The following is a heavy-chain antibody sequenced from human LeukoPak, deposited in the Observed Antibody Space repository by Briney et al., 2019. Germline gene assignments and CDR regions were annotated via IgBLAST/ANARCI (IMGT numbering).Heavy chain of an antibody. D-gene: IGHD3-22*01. Sequence: GGSLRLSCAASGFTFDDYGMSWVRQAPGKGLEWVSGINWSGGSTGYADSVKGRFTISRDNAKNSLYLQMNSLRAEDTALYYCARASHYSDSCDYPDYWGQGTLVTVSS. CDR2: INWSGGST. CDR3: ARASHYSDSCDYPDY. V-gene: IGHV3-20*04. CDR1: GFTFDDYG. J-gene: IGHJ4*02.